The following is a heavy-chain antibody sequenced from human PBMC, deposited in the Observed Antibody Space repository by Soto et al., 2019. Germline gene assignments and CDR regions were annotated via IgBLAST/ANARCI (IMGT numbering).Heavy chain of an antibody. CDR2: IYYSGST. Sequence: SETLSLTWSVAGGSISSYYWSWIRQPPGKRLEWIGYIYYSGSTNYNPSHKSRVTISVDTSKNQFSLKLSSVAAADTVVYYCARSVAGSSSFPTLDYWGQRTLVTVSS. CDR1: GGSISSYY. CDR3: ARSVAGSSSFPTLDY. D-gene: IGHD6-6*01. V-gene: IGHV4-59*01. J-gene: IGHJ4*02.